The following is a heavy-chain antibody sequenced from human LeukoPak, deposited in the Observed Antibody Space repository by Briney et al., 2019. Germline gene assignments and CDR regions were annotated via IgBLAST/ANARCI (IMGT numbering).Heavy chain of an antibody. CDR3: LLGYYQRAFDI. CDR2: INHSGST. D-gene: IGHD3-22*01. Sequence: PSETLSLTCAVYGGSFSGYYWSWIRQPPGKGLEWIGEINHSGSTNYNPSLKSRVTISVGTSKNQFSLKLSSVTAADTAVYYCLLGYYQRAFDIWGQGTMVTVSS. CDR1: GGSFSGYY. V-gene: IGHV4-34*01. J-gene: IGHJ3*02.